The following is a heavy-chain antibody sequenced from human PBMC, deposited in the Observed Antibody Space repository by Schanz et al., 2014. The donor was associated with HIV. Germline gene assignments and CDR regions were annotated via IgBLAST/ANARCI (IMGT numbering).Heavy chain of an antibody. J-gene: IGHJ3*02. CDR3: VHDDSDNDGFDM. V-gene: IGHV3-7*01. CDR2: MNQDGSRK. D-gene: IGHD3-22*01. Sequence: DVQLVESGGGLVKPGESLRLSCAASGFTFSSYWMTWVRQAPGKGLEMVANMNQDGSRKYYVDSVKGRFTISRDNAANSLFLQMNSLRAEDTAVYYCVHDDSDNDGFDMWGQGTMVTVSS. CDR1: GFTFSSYW.